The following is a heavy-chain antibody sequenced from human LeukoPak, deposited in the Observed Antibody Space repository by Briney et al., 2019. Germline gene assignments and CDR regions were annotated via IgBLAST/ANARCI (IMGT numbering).Heavy chain of an antibody. J-gene: IGHJ4*02. Sequence: GASLKVSCKASGDTFTGYYMHWVRQAPGQGLEWMGWINPNSGGTNYAQKFQGRVTMTRDTSISTAYMELSRLRSDDTAVYYCARAHPRGYSSGWGQGTLVTVSS. V-gene: IGHV1-2*02. D-gene: IGHD5-18*01. CDR3: ARAHPRGYSSG. CDR2: INPNSGGT. CDR1: GDTFTGYY.